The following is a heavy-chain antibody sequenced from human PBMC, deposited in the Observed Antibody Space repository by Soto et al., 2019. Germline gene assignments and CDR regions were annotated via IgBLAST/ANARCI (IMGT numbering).Heavy chain of an antibody. J-gene: IGHJ4*02. CDR1: GFTFSSYW. Sequence: EVQLVESGRGLVQPGGSLRLSCAASGFTFSSYWMHWVRQAPGKGLVWVSRINSDGSSTSYADSVKGRFTISRDNAKNTLYLQMNSLRAEDTAVYYCASLAVAGPFDYWGQGTLVTVSS. D-gene: IGHD6-19*01. CDR3: ASLAVAGPFDY. CDR2: INSDGSST. V-gene: IGHV3-74*01.